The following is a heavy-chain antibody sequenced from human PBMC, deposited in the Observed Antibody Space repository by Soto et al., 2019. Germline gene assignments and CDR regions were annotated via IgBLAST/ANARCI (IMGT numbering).Heavy chain of an antibody. J-gene: IGHJ4*02. CDR1: GFTFSSYA. CDR2: ISNNGGST. Sequence: GESLKISCAASGFTFSSYAMHWVRQAPGKGLEYVSAISNNGGSTYYANSVKGRFTISRDNSKNTLYLQMGSLRVEDMAVYYCVRVRSTTVTYYFDYWGQGTLVTVSS. D-gene: IGHD4-17*01. CDR3: VRVRSTTVTYYFDY. V-gene: IGHV3-64*01.